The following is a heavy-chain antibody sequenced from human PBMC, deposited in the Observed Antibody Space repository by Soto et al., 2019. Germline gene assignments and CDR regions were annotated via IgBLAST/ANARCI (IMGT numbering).Heavy chain of an antibody. CDR1: GYTFTNYW. J-gene: IGHJ6*02. CDR3: AASIFYYGMDV. V-gene: IGHV5-51*01. Sequence: GASLKISCKGSGYTFTNYWIGWVRQMPGKGLEWMGIIYPGDSDTKYNPSFQGQVTISADKSITTSYLQWSSLKASDTAIYYCAASIFYYGMDVWGRGTTVTVSS. CDR2: IYPGDSDT.